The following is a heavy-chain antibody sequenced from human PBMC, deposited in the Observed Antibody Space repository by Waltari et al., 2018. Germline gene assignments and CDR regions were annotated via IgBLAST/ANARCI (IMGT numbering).Heavy chain of an antibody. J-gene: IGHJ4*02. CDR1: GDYFTAYY. V-gene: IGHV1-69-2*01. CDR3: ATGGYGSSYRDY. D-gene: IGHD6-6*01. CDR2: VDPEDGET. Sequence: EVQLLQYAAEVKKPAAAVQIPCKVSGDYFTAYYMHCVQQAPGKGLEWMGLVDPEDGETIYAEKFQGRVTITADTSTDTAYMELSSLRSEDTAVYYCATGGYGSSYRDYWGQGTLVTVSS.